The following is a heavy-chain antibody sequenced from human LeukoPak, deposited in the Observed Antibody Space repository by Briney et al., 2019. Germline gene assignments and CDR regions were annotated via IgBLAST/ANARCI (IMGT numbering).Heavy chain of an antibody. J-gene: IGHJ4*02. CDR2: ISWNSGSI. CDR3: AKVAKYYYGSETYYFFEH. V-gene: IGHV3-9*01. CDR1: GFTFDDYA. D-gene: IGHD3-10*01. Sequence: PGGSLRLSCAASGFTFDDYAMHWVRHAPGKGLEWVSGISWNSGSIGYADSVKGRFTISRDNAKNSLYPQMNSLRVEDTAVYYCAKVAKYYYGSETYYFFEHWGQGTPVTASS.